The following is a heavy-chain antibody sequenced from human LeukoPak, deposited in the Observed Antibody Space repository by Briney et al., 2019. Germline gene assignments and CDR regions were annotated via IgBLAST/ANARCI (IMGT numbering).Heavy chain of an antibody. CDR2: IANDGKDK. J-gene: IGHJ4*02. CDR1: GFTFSRYG. Sequence: SGRSPRLSRAASGFTFSRYGLHWVRQAPAKGLEWVAVIANDGKDKKYADSVKGRLTISRDNSKSTLYLQMNSLRAEDTAVYYCARDQQVGAAAYYFDSWGQGTLVTVSS. V-gene: IGHV3-30*03. D-gene: IGHD6-13*01. CDR3: ARDQQVGAAAYYFDS.